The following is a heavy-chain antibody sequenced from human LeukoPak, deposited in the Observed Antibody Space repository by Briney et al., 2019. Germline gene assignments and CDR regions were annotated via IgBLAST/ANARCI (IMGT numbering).Heavy chain of an antibody. J-gene: IGHJ4*02. D-gene: IGHD6-25*01. V-gene: IGHV4-34*01. Sequence: SETLSLTCAVYGGSFSGYYWSWIRQPPGKGLEWIGEINHSGSTNYNPSLKSRVTISVDTSKNQFSLKLSSVTAADTAVYYCATFPGYSSGNDYWGQGTLVTVSS. CDR2: INHSGST. CDR3: ATFPGYSSGNDY. CDR1: GGSFSGYY.